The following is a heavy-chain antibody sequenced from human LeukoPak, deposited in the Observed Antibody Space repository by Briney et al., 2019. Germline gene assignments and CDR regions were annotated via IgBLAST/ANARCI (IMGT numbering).Heavy chain of an antibody. CDR3: AKDGAFYDILTGSDY. V-gene: IGHV3-7*01. J-gene: IGHJ4*02. D-gene: IGHD3-9*01. CDR1: GFTFSSYW. Sequence: PGGSLRLSCAASGFTFSSYWMSWVRQAPGKGLEWVANIKQDGSEKYYVDSVKGRFTISRDNAKNSLYLQMNSLRAEDTAVYYCAKDGAFYDILTGSDYWGQGTLVTVSS. CDR2: IKQDGSEK.